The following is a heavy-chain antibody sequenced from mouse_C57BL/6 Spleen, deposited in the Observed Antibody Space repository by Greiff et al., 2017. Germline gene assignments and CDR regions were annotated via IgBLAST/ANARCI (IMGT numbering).Heavy chain of an antibody. CDR2: IDPSDSYT. J-gene: IGHJ1*03. D-gene: IGHD2-10*02. CDR1: GYTFTSYW. V-gene: IGHV1-69*01. Sequence: QVQLQQPGAELVMPGASVKLSCKASGYTFTSYWMHWVKQRPGQGLEWIGEIDPSDSYTNYNQKFKGKATLTVDKSSSTAYMQLSSLPSEDSAVYYCASSPPSYCYFDVWGTGTTVTVSS. CDR3: ASSPPSYCYFDV.